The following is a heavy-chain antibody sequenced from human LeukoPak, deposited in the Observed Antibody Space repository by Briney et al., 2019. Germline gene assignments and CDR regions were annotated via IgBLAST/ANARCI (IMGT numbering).Heavy chain of an antibody. D-gene: IGHD2-15*01. CDR1: GYTFTSYG. CDR2: ISAYNGNT. CDR3: ARVSVVVAATQDYYYYYMDV. Sequence: RASVKVSCKASGYTFTSYGISWVRQAPGQGLEWMGWISAYNGNTNYAQKLQGRVTMTTDTSTSTAYMELRSLRSDDTAVYYCARVSVVVAATQDYYYYYMDVWGKGTTVTVSS. J-gene: IGHJ6*03. V-gene: IGHV1-18*01.